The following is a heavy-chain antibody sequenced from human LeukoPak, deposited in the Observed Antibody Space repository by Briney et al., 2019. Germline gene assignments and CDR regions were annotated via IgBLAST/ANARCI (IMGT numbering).Heavy chain of an antibody. CDR3: ARDGIAAVDFDY. CDR2: VNGDGSST. V-gene: IGHV3-74*01. Sequence: QPGGSLRLSCAASGFTFSTYWMHWVRQAPGKGLVWVSRVNGDGSSTNYADSVKGRSTISRDNAKNTLYLQMNSLRAEDTAVYYCARDGIAAVDFDYWGQGILVTVSS. D-gene: IGHD6-13*01. J-gene: IGHJ4*02. CDR1: GFTFSTYW.